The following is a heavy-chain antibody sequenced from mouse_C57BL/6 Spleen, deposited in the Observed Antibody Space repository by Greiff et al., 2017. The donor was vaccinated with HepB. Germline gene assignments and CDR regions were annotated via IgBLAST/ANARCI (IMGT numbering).Heavy chain of an antibody. CDR3: ARYGNYYAMDY. CDR2: IDPSDSYT. CDR1: GYTFTSYW. J-gene: IGHJ4*01. V-gene: IGHV1-50*01. D-gene: IGHD2-1*01. Sequence: VQLQQSGAELVKPGASVKLSCKASGYTFTSYWMQWVKQRPGQGLEWIGEIDPSDSYTNYNQKFKGKATLTVDTSSSTAYMQLSSLTSEDSAVYYCARYGNYYAMDYWGQGTSVTVSS.